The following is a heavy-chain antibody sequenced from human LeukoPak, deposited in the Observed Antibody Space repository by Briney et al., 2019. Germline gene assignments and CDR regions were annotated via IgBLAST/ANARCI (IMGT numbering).Heavy chain of an antibody. V-gene: IGHV3-11*01. CDR1: GFTFSDYY. CDR3: ARNGGAGRTTFDS. Sequence: PGGSLRLSCAASGFTFSDYYMSWIRQAPGKGLEWLSYITGSGTTIYYADSVKGRFAISRDNAKNSLYLRMNSLRAEDTAVYFCARNGGAGRTTFDSWGQGTLVTVSS. D-gene: IGHD2-21*01. J-gene: IGHJ4*02. CDR2: ITGSGTTI.